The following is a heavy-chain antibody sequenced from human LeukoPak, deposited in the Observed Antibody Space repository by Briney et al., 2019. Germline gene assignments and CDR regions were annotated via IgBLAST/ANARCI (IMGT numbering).Heavy chain of an antibody. D-gene: IGHD3-22*01. CDR2: IYSGGST. Sequence: GGSLRLSCAASGFTVSSNYMSWVRQAPGKGLEWVSVIYSGGSTYYADSVKGRFTISRDNSKNTLYLQMNSLRAEDTAVYYCARSLNYYDSSGYSDYWGQGTLVTVSS. J-gene: IGHJ4*02. CDR1: GFTVSSNY. V-gene: IGHV3-53*01. CDR3: ARSLNYYDSSGYSDY.